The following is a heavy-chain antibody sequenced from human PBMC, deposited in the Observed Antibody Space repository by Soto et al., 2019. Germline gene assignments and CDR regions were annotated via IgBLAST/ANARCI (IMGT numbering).Heavy chain of an antibody. V-gene: IGHV4-59*08. D-gene: IGHD3-16*01. J-gene: IGHJ6*03. CDR1: GGSISGHY. CDR2: MYYSGST. Sequence: QVQLQESGPGLVKPSETLSLSCSVSGGSISGHYWSWVRQTPGKGLEWIGYMYYSGSTNYNPSLKSQVTISVDTSKNHFALRLTSVTAADTAVYYCARGPYYDLIWNYYYMDVWGKGTTVTVSS. CDR3: ARGPYYDLIWNYYYMDV.